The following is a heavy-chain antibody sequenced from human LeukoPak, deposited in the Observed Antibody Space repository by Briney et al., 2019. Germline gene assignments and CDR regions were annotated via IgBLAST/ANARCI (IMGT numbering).Heavy chain of an antibody. CDR2: ISSSSSTI. D-gene: IGHD6-19*01. J-gene: IGHJ4*02. CDR1: GFTLSSYS. Sequence: GGSLRLSCAASGFTLSSYSMNWVRQAPGKGLEWVSYISSSSSTIYYADSVKGRFTISRDNAKNSLYLQMNSLRAEDTAVYYCARSKWDTSGWYYFDYWGQGTLVTVSS. CDR3: ARSKWDTSGWYYFDY. V-gene: IGHV3-48*01.